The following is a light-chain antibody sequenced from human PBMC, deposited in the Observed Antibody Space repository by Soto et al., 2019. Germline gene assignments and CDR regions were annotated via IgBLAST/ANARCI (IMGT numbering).Light chain of an antibody. Sequence: EIVLTQSPGTLSLSPGERATLSCRASQSVSSSYLAWYQQKPGQTPRLLIYGASSRATGIPDRFSDSGSGTDFTLTLSRLEPEDFAVYYCLQHGSSPLWTFGQGTKVEIK. CDR2: GAS. CDR3: LQHGSSPLWT. CDR1: QSVSSSY. V-gene: IGKV3-20*01. J-gene: IGKJ1*01.